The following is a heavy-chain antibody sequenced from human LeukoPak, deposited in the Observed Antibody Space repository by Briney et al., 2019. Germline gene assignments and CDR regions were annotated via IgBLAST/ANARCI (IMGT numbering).Heavy chain of an antibody. J-gene: IGHJ6*01. Sequence: PGGSLRPSCAASGSTFRNYGTHSARQPPGKGMGWVVVISYDGSNKYYADSVKRRFTISRDNSMNPLYLQMNSLRAEDTAVYYCAKSEGSGWFYYYGMDVWGEGATVTVSS. D-gene: IGHD6-19*01. V-gene: IGHV3-30*18. CDR1: GSTFRNYG. CDR3: AKSEGSGWFYYYGMDV. CDR2: ISYDGSNK.